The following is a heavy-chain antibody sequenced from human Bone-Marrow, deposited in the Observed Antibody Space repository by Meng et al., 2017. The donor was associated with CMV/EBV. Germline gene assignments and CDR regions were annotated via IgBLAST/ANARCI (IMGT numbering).Heavy chain of an antibody. J-gene: IGHJ6*02. CDR2: INPSGGST. D-gene: IGHD6-13*01. CDR3: ARALRRQQLVLEVYYYYGMDV. CDR1: GYTFTGYY. Sequence: ASVKVSCKASGYTFTGYYMHWVRQAPGQGLEWMGIINPSGGSTSYAQKFQGRVTMTRDTSTSTVYMELSSLRSEDTAVYYCARALRRQQLVLEVYYYYGMDVWGQGTTVTVSS. V-gene: IGHV1-46*01.